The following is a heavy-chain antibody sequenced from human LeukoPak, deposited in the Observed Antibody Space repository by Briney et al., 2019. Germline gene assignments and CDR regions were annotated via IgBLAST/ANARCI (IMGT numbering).Heavy chain of an antibody. CDR3: ARVGWELRNLHFDP. D-gene: IGHD1-7*01. V-gene: IGHV3-7*03. J-gene: IGHJ5*02. CDR2: IKKDGSQK. Sequence: PGGPLRLSFVASGFTFIDTWMTWVPQAPGKGPEWVATIKKDGSQKYYVDSVKGRFTISRDNAQNSLYLQMNSLGVEDTAMYSCARVGWELRNLHFDPWGQGTLVTVSS. CDR1: GFTFIDTW.